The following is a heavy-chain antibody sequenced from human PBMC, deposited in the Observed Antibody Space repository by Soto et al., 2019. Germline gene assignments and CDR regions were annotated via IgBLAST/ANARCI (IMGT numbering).Heavy chain of an antibody. V-gene: IGHV3-7*01. CDR1: RIIFSNYY. J-gene: IGHJ4*02. CDR2: INEDGSLK. CDR3: ARGPD. Sequence: GGSLRLSCAASRIIFSNYYMSWVRQAPGKGPEWVANINEDGSLKNYADSVKGRFTISRDNAKNSLYLEMDSLRAEDTAVYYSARGPDWGQGPLVTVAS.